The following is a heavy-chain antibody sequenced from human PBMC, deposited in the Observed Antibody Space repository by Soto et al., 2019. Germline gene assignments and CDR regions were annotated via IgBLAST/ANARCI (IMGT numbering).Heavy chain of an antibody. CDR3: AKVTLSWGMDS. CDR1: GFTFSNCA. D-gene: IGHD6-13*01. Sequence: EVQLLESGGNLVQPGGSLRLSCAGSGFTFSNCAMAWVRQAPGKGLEWVSSITETGGSTYYADSVRGRFTISRDNSTNTRYLQMNSLRAEDTAVYYCAKVTLSWGMDSWGQGTLVTVSS. V-gene: IGHV3-23*01. CDR2: ITETGGST. J-gene: IGHJ5*01.